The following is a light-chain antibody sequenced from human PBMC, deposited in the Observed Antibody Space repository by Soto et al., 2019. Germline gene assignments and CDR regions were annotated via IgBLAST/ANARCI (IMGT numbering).Light chain of an antibody. V-gene: IGLV2-23*01. CDR1: SSDVGSYKL. CDR2: EGS. CDR3: CSYAGSSNWV. Sequence: QSVLTQPASVSGSPGQSITISCTGTSSDVGSYKLVSWYQHHPGKAPQLMIYEGSKRPSGVSNRFSGSKSGNTASLTISGLQAEDEADYYCCSYAGSSNWVFGGGTKLTVL. J-gene: IGLJ3*02.